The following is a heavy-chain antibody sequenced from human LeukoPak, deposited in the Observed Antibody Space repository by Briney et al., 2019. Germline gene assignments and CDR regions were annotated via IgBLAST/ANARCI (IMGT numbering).Heavy chain of an antibody. Sequence: SVKVSCKASGYTFTSYGISWVRQAPGQGLEWMGGIIPIFGTANYAQKFQGRVTITADESTSTAYMELSSLRSEDTAVYYCARHKGYDFWSGYSYYFDYWGQGTLVTVSS. V-gene: IGHV1-69*13. CDR3: ARHKGYDFWSGYSYYFDY. D-gene: IGHD3-3*01. CDR1: GYTFTSYG. CDR2: IIPIFGTA. J-gene: IGHJ4*02.